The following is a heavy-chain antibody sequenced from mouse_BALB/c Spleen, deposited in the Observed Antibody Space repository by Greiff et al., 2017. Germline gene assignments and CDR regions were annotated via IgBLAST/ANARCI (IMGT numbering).Heavy chain of an antibody. V-gene: IGHV5-17*02. Sequence: EVQLVESGGGLVQPGGSLKLSCAASGFTFSSFGMHWVRQAPEKGLEWVAYISSGSSTIYYADTVKGRFTISRDNPKNTLFLQMTSLRSEDTAMYYCARRGFYDYDWYFDVWGAGTTVTVSS. CDR3: ARRGFYDYDWYFDV. J-gene: IGHJ1*01. CDR2: ISSGSSTI. D-gene: IGHD2-4*01. CDR1: GFTFSSFG.